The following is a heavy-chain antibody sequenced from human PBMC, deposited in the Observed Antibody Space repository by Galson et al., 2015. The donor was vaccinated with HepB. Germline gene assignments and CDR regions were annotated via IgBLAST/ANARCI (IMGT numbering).Heavy chain of an antibody. V-gene: IGHV3-30*04. CDR2: ISYDGSNK. Sequence: SLRLSCAASGFTFSSYAMHWVRQAPGKGLEWVAVISYDGSNKYYADSVKGRFTISRDNSKNTLYPQMNSLRAEDTAVYYCARDWVAQSGWFDPWGQGTLVTVSS. CDR3: ARDWVAQSGWFDP. D-gene: IGHD2-15*01. J-gene: IGHJ5*02. CDR1: GFTFSSYA.